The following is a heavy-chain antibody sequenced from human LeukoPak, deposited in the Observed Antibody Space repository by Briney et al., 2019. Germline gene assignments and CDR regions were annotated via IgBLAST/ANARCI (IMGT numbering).Heavy chain of an antibody. Sequence: SGTLSLTCAVSGGSISTTHWWSWVRQPPGKGLEWIGEIFQSGRTNYNPSLKSRVIISQDKSTNQFSLTLSSVTAADTAVYYCARHNRGYDLFERWGQGTLVTVSS. CDR3: ARHNRGYDLFER. J-gene: IGHJ4*02. D-gene: IGHD5-12*01. CDR1: GGSISTTHW. V-gene: IGHV4-4*02. CDR2: IFQSGRT.